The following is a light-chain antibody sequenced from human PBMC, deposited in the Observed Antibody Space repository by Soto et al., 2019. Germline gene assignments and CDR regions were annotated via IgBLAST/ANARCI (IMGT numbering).Light chain of an antibody. Sequence: QSALTQPASVSGSPGQSIAISCTGSGSDVGGYNYVSWYQQHPGKAPKLIIYGVSHRPSGVPDRFSGSKSGNTASLTISGLQAEDEADYYCCSYAGSYTLVFGGGTKLTVL. CDR1: GSDVGGYNY. J-gene: IGLJ2*01. V-gene: IGLV2-11*01. CDR3: CSYAGSYTLV. CDR2: GVS.